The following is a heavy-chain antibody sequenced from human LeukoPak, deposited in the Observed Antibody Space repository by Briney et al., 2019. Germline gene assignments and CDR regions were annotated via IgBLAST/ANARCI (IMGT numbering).Heavy chain of an antibody. J-gene: IGHJ4*02. CDR3: ARASGDDFWSGIDY. V-gene: IGHV4-61*02. D-gene: IGHD3-3*01. CDR2: IYTSGTT. Sequence: SETLSLTCTVSGGSISSGNYYWSWIRQPAGKGLEWIGRIYTSGTTNYNPSLKSRVTISVDTSKNQFSLKLSSVTAADTAVYYCARASGDDFWSGIDYWGQGTLVTVSS. CDR1: GGSISSGNYY.